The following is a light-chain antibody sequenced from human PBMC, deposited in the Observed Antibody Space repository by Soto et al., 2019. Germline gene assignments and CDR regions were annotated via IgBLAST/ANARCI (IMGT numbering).Light chain of an antibody. V-gene: IGLV2-14*01. CDR3: SSYTTSNTRQIV. Sequence: QSVLTQPASVSGSPGQSITISCTGTSSDVGGYNYVSWYQQHPGKAPKLMIYDVSNRPSGVSNRFSGSKSGNTASLTISGLQAEEEADYYCSSYTTSNTRQIVFGTGTKVTVL. CDR1: SSDVGGYNY. CDR2: DVS. J-gene: IGLJ1*01.